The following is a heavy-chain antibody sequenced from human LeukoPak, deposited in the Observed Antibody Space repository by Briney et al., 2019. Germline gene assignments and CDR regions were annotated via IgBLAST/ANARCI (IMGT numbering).Heavy chain of an antibody. CDR3: ARRPRGVFIETYFDP. J-gene: IGHJ5*02. CDR1: GFTFSSYS. D-gene: IGHD3-10*01. V-gene: IGHV4-34*01. Sequence: GSLRLSCAASGFTFSSYSMNWVRQAPGKGLEWIGEVNYSGGTKYNPSLKSRVTISVDTSKNQFSLNLSSVTAADTAVYYCARRPRGVFIETYFDPWAREPWSPSPQ. CDR2: VNYSGGT.